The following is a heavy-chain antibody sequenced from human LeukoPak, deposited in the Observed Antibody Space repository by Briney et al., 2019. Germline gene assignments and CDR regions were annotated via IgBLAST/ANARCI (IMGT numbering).Heavy chain of an antibody. V-gene: IGHV4-39*07. J-gene: IGHJ3*02. Sequence: SETLSLTCTVSGDSFSSVTDYWAWIRQPPGKGLEWIASGDYSGGTYYNPSLESRVAISADMSKNQFSLKLSSVTAADTAVYYCARPGVYYDILTGSLGAFDIWGQGTMVTVSS. D-gene: IGHD3-9*01. CDR1: GDSFSSVTDY. CDR3: ARPGVYYDILTGSLGAFDI. CDR2: GDYSGGT.